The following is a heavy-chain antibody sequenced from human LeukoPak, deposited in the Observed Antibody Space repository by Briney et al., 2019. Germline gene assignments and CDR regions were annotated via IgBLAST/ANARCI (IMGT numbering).Heavy chain of an antibody. CDR3: AKEIRPNDH. J-gene: IGHJ4*02. Sequence: GGSLRLSCAASGFTFSSHAMTWVCQAPGKGLQWVSSISINADDTHYADSVKGRFTISRDNSKKTLFLQMNSLRVDDTAIYYCAKEIRPNDHWGQGTLVIVSS. CDR2: ISINADDT. V-gene: IGHV3-23*01. CDR1: GFTFSSHA. D-gene: IGHD3-16*01.